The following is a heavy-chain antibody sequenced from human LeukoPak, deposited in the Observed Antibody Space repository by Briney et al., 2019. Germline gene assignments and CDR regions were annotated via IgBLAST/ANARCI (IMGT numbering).Heavy chain of an antibody. Sequence: SETLSLTCTVSGGSISSYYWSWIRQPPGKGLEWIGYIYTSGSTNYNPSLKSRVTISVDTSKNQFSLKLSSVTAADTAVYYCARHAGSTSPFNYWGQGTLVTVSS. CDR1: GGSISSYY. J-gene: IGHJ4*02. V-gene: IGHV4-4*09. CDR2: IYTSGST. D-gene: IGHD2-2*01. CDR3: ARHAGSTSPFNY.